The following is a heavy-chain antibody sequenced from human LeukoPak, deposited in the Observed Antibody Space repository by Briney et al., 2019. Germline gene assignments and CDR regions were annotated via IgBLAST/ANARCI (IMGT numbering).Heavy chain of an antibody. V-gene: IGHV4-31*03. J-gene: IGHJ4*02. D-gene: IGHD3-22*01. Sequence: SQTLSLTCTVSGGSISSGGYYWSWIRQHPGKGLEWIGYIYYSGCTYYNPSLKSRVTISVDTSKNQFSLKLSSVTAADTAVYYCARGIDDSSGYYLNYFDYWGQGTLVTVSS. CDR2: IYYSGCT. CDR3: ARGIDDSSGYYLNYFDY. CDR1: GGSISSGGYY.